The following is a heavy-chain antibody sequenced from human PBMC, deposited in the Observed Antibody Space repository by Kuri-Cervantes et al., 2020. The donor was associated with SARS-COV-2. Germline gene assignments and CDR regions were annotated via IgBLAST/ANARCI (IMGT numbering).Heavy chain of an antibody. Sequence: SVKVSCKASGGTFSSYTISWVRQAPGQGLEWMGGIIPIFGTANYAQKFQGRVTITADKSTSTAYMELSSLRSEDTAVYYCARGGVGYCSSTSCYSFWAFDIWGQGTMVTV. V-gene: IGHV1-69*06. CDR2: IIPIFGTA. J-gene: IGHJ3*02. CDR3: ARGGVGYCSSTSCYSFWAFDI. CDR1: GGTFSSYT. D-gene: IGHD2-2*02.